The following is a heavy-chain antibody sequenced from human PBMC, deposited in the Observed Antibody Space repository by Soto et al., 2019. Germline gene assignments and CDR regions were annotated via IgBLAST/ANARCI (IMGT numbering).Heavy chain of an antibody. V-gene: IGHV3-23*01. CDR1: GFTFSNYA. D-gene: IGHD3-22*01. CDR2: ISGGGEPT. Sequence: EVQLLESGGGLVQPGGSLRLSCAASGFTFSNYAMNWVRQAPGKGLEWVSAISGGGEPTYYADSVKGRFTISRDNSKNTLYLRMNSLRAEDTAVYYCAKDGWKNYYDSSGYRYGMDVWGQGTTVTVSS. CDR3: AKDGWKNYYDSSGYRYGMDV. J-gene: IGHJ6*02.